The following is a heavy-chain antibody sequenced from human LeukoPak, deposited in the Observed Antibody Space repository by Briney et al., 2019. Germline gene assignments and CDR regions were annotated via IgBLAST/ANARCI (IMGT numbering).Heavy chain of an antibody. J-gene: IGHJ4*02. V-gene: IGHV3-48*03. CDR2: ISSSGSTI. D-gene: IGHD5-12*01. CDR3: ARMAWLRLYYFDY. CDR1: GFTFSSYE. Sequence: GGSLRLSCAASGFTFSSYEMNWVRQAPGKGLEWVSYISSSGSTIYYADSVKGRFTISRDNAKNSLYLQMNSLRAEDTAVYYCARMAWLRLYYFDYWGQGTLVTVSS.